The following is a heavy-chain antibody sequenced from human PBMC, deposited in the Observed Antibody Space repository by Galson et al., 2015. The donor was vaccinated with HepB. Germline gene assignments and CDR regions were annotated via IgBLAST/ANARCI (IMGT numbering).Heavy chain of an antibody. V-gene: IGHV3-30-3*01. Sequence: SLRLSCAASGFTFSSYAMHWVRQAPGKGLEWVAVISYDGSNKYYADSVKGRFTISRDNSKNTLYLQMNSLRAEDTAVYYCARDYAYSGYDSYFDYWGQGTLVTVSS. CDR1: GFTFSSYA. CDR3: ARDYAYSGYDSYFDY. CDR2: ISYDGSNK. J-gene: IGHJ4*02. D-gene: IGHD5-12*01.